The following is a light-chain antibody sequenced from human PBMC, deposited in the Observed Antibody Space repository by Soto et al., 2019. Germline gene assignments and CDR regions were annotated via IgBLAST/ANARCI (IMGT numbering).Light chain of an antibody. J-gene: IGKJ1*01. CDR3: QQYNSYSWT. V-gene: IGKV1-39*01. CDR2: AAS. CDR1: QSIRSY. Sequence: DIQLTQSPSSLSASVGDRVTITCRASQSIRSYLNWYQQKPGKAPKLLIYAASSLQTGVSSRFSGSGSGTDFTLTISNLQPDDFATYYCQQYNSYSWTFGQGTKVEIK.